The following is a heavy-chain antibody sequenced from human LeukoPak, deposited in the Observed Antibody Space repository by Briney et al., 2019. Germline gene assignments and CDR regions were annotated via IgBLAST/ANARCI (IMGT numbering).Heavy chain of an antibody. J-gene: IGHJ4*02. CDR1: GFTFSSYA. Sequence: GGSLRLSCAASGFTFSSYAMHWVRQAPGKGLEWVAVISYDGSNKYYADSVKGRFTISRDNSMNTLYLQMNSLRAEDTAVYYCARDRNNFWSGYHFDYWGQGTLVTVSS. CDR2: ISYDGSNK. V-gene: IGHV3-30-3*01. CDR3: ARDRNNFWSGYHFDY. D-gene: IGHD3-3*01.